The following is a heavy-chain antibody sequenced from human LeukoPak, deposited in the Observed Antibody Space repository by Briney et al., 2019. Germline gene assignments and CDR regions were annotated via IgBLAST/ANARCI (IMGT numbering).Heavy chain of an antibody. V-gene: IGHV3-30-3*01. CDR1: GFSFKFHA. J-gene: IGHJ4*02. CDR3: AKEGYYGSGSFPDY. D-gene: IGHD3-10*01. Sequence: GGSLRLSCAASGFSFKFHAMHWVRQAPGKGLEWVAVLSYDGSNRYYADSVKGRFTVSRDNSKNTLYLQLNSLRAEDTAVYYCAKEGYYGSGSFPDYWGQGTLVTVSS. CDR2: LSYDGSNR.